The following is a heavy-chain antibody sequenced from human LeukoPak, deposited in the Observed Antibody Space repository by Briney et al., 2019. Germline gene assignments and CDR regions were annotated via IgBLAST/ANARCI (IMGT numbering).Heavy chain of an antibody. Sequence: SETLSLTCTVSGGSISSYYWSWIRQPPGKGLEWIGYIYYSGSTNYNPSLKSRVTLSVDTSKNQFSLKLSSVTAADTAVYYCARLYSSSWYEYYFDYWGQGTLVTVSS. CDR1: GGSISSYY. J-gene: IGHJ4*02. CDR2: IYYSGST. D-gene: IGHD6-13*01. CDR3: ARLYSSSWYEYYFDY. V-gene: IGHV4-59*08.